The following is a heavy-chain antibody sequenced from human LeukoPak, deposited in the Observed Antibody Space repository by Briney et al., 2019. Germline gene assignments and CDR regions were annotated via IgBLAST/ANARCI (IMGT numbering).Heavy chain of an antibody. V-gene: IGHV1-2*02. Sequence: ASVKVSCKASGYTFTGYYMHWVRQAPGQGLEWMGWINPNSGGTNYAQKSQGRVTMTRDTSISTAYMELSRLRSDDTAVYYCARDLTTVVVAATRGGYNYWGQGTLVTVSS. CDR2: INPNSGGT. CDR1: GYTFTGYY. CDR3: ARDLTTVVVAATRGGYNY. J-gene: IGHJ4*02. D-gene: IGHD2-15*01.